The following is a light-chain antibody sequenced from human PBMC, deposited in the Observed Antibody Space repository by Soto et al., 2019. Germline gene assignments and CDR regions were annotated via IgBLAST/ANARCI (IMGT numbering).Light chain of an antibody. Sequence: QSALTQPASVSGSPGQSITISCTGTSSDVGAYTFVSWYQQHPDTVPKLMICDVSHRPSGVSERFSGSKSGNTASLTISGHEPEDAAYYYCSSYTSSSAHVFGSGTKLTVL. CDR3: SSYTSSSAHV. CDR1: SSDVGAYTF. V-gene: IGLV2-14*03. CDR2: DVS. J-gene: IGLJ1*01.